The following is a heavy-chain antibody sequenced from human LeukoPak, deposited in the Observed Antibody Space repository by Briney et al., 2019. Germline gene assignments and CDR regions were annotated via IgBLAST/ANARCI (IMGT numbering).Heavy chain of an antibody. V-gene: IGHV1-3*01. J-gene: IGHJ4*02. Sequence: ASVKVSCKASGYTFTSYAMHWVRQAPGRRLEWMGWINAGNGNTKYSQKFQGRVTITADKSTSTAYMELSSLRSEDTAVYYCAELQLSGCYSTRYWGQGTLVTVSS. CDR3: AELQLSGCYSTRY. CDR2: INAGNGNT. D-gene: IGHD1-26*01. CDR1: GYTFTSYA.